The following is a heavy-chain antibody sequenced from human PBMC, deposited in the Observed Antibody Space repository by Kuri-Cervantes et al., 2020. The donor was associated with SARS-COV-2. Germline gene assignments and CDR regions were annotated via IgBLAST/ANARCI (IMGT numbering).Heavy chain of an antibody. D-gene: IGHD6-19*01. CDR1: GGSISSSSYY. CDR2: IYYSGST. CDR3: ARGEYSSGWVYWYLDL. J-gene: IGHJ2*01. Sequence: SETLSLTCTVSGGSISSSSYYWGWIRQPPGKGLEWIGSIYYSGSTYYSPSLKSRLTISLDTSKSQFSLKLTSVTAADTALYYCARGEYSSGWVYWYLDLWGRGTLVTVSS. V-gene: IGHV4-39*07.